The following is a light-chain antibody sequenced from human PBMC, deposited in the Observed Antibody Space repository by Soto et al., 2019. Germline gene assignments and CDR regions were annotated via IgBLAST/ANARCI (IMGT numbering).Light chain of an antibody. V-gene: IGKV1-39*01. CDR1: QSITTY. CDR2: DAS. J-gene: IGKJ4*01. Sequence: IQMTQSPSSLSASVGYRVTISCRASQSITTYSNWYQNKPGQAPKLLIYDASSLHSGVTSRFSGSGSGTEFTLTISSMKNEDFETYYCQQTYSATFTFGGGTKVDIK. CDR3: QQTYSATFT.